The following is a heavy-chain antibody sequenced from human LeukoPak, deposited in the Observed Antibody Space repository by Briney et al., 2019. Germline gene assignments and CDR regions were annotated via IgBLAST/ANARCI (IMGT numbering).Heavy chain of an antibody. CDR1: GGSISSGXXY. D-gene: IGHD3-22*01. J-gene: IGHJ3*02. CDR3: ARGYYYDSSGSYAFDI. V-gene: IGHV4-61*02. Sequence: XTXXGGSISSGXXYWSWIRQPAGXXLXXIGLIYTSGSTNYNPSLKSRVTISVDTSKNQFSLKLSSVTAADTAVYYCARGYYYDSSGSYAFDIWGQGTMVTVSS. CDR2: IYTSGST.